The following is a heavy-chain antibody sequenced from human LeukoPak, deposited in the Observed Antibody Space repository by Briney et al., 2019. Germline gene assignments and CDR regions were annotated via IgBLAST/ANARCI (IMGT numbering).Heavy chain of an antibody. V-gene: IGHV3-48*01. Sequence: GGSLRLSCGASGFTFSNYGISWVRQAPGRGLEWASYISSSSSTIYYADSVKGRSTISRDNAKNSLYLQMNSLRAQDTAVYYYARDPKQWLVLPYYSDYWGQGTLVTVSS. J-gene: IGHJ4*02. CDR2: ISSSSSTI. CDR1: GFTFSNYG. CDR3: ARDPKQWLVLPYYSDY. D-gene: IGHD6-19*01.